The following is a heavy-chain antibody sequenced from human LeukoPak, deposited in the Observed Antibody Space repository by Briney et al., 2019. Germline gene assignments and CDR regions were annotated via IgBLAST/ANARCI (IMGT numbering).Heavy chain of an antibody. CDR1: GFTFSSYA. V-gene: IGHV3-23*01. Sequence: GGSLRLSCAASGFTFSSYAMSWVRQAPGKGLEWVSAISGGGGSTYYADSVKGRFTISRDNSKNTLYLQMNSLRAEDTAVYYCAKRRTGPVFYFDYWGQGTLVTVSS. CDR2: ISGGGGST. CDR3: AKRRTGPVFYFDY. J-gene: IGHJ4*02.